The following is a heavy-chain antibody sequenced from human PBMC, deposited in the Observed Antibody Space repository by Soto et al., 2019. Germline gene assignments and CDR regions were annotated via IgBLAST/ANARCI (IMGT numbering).Heavy chain of an antibody. V-gene: IGHV3-23*01. CDR3: AKDLRGGAHYGMDV. Sequence: LRLSCAASGFTFSSYAMSWVRQAPGKGLEWVSAISGSGGSTYYADSVKGRFTISRDNSKNTLYLQMNSLRAEDTAVYYCAKDLRGGAHYGMDVWGQGTTVTVSS. CDR1: GFTFSSYA. J-gene: IGHJ6*02. D-gene: IGHD3-10*01. CDR2: ISGSGGST.